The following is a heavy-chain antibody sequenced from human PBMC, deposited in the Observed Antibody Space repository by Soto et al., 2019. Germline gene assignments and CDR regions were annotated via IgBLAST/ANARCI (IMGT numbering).Heavy chain of an antibody. V-gene: IGHV4-4*07. Sequence: PSETLSLTCTVSGGSISSYYWSWIRQPAGKGLEWIGRLYTSGATKYNPSLKSRLTMSVDTSKNQFSLRLNAVTAADTAVYFCARDCSGGSCYYYYGMDIWGQGTTVTVSS. J-gene: IGHJ6*02. CDR3: ARDCSGGSCYYYYGMDI. D-gene: IGHD2-15*01. CDR1: GGSISSYY. CDR2: LYTSGAT.